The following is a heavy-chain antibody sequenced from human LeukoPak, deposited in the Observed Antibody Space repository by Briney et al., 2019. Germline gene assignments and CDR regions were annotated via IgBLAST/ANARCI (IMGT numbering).Heavy chain of an antibody. J-gene: IGHJ4*02. Sequence: GGSLRLSCAASGFTVSSNYMSWVRQAPGKGLEWVSVIYSGGSTYYADSVKGRFTISRDNSKNTLYLQMNSLRAEDTAVYYCAKGGLTYYYDSSGYLDYWGQGTLVTVSS. CDR1: GFTVSSNY. CDR3: AKGGLTYYYDSSGYLDY. V-gene: IGHV3-53*01. D-gene: IGHD3-22*01. CDR2: IYSGGST.